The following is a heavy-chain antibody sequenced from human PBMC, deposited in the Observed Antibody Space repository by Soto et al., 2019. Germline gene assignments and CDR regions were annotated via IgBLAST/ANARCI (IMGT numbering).Heavy chain of an antibody. CDR3: AKRSAYNLRDPLDD. D-gene: IGHD3-3*01. V-gene: IGHV3-23*01. CDR2: ISASAGST. CDR1: GFTFSNYV. J-gene: IGHJ4*02. Sequence: PGGSLRLSCAASGFTFSNYVMTWVRQAPGKGLEWVAVISASAGSTYYGNSVKGRFTISRDNFRDTLYLQMNNLRVEDTAPYYCAKRSAYNLRDPLDDWGQGTLVTVSS.